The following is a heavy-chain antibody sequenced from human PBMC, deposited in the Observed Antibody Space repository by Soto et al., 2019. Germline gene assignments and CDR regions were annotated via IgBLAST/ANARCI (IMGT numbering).Heavy chain of an antibody. Sequence: PSETMSLTCTVSGGSISSGDYYWSWIRQPPGKGLEWIGYIYYSGSTYYNPSLKSRVTISVDTSKNQFSLKLSSVTAADTAVNYCARATVATIRYWGQGTLVTVSS. CDR2: IYYSGST. CDR3: ARATVATIRY. V-gene: IGHV4-30-4*01. D-gene: IGHD4-17*01. CDR1: GGSISSGDYY. J-gene: IGHJ4*02.